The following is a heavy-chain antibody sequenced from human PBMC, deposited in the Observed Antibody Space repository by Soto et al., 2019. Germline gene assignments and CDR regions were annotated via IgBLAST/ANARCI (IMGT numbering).Heavy chain of an antibody. J-gene: IGHJ4*02. V-gene: IGHV4-59*11. Sequence: SETLCLSCTVSGGTISGHEGSWILQTPGKGLEWIGYRYYSGSAKYNPSLKSRVTISVDTSKNQFSLKLSSVTAADTAVYYCARGMTQTDSGGSYYQTYYFDYWGKGTLVTVSS. CDR2: RYYSGSA. CDR3: ARGMTQTDSGGSYYQTYYFDY. CDR1: GGTISGHE. D-gene: IGHD3-10*01.